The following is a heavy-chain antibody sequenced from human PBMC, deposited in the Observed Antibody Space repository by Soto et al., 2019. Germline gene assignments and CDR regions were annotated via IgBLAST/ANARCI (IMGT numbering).Heavy chain of an antibody. J-gene: IGHJ4*02. CDR3: ARDLAGDGFDY. CDR2: ISGSSRTI. CDR1: GFTFNSYS. V-gene: IGHV3-48*01. D-gene: IGHD2-21*02. Sequence: EVQLVESGGGLVQPGGALRLYCVVSGFTFNSYSMNWFRQAPGKGLEWVSYISGSSRTIYYADSVKGRFTISRDNAKNSLYLQMNSLRAEDTAVYYCARDLAGDGFDYWGQGTLVTVSS.